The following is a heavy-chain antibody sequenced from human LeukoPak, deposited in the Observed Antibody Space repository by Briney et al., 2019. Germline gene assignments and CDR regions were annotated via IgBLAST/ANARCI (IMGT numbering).Heavy chain of an antibody. CDR3: ASVRGMDV. CDR1: GFPFSSYG. CDR2: ISYDGSNK. J-gene: IGHJ6*02. Sequence: PGGSLRLSCSASGFPFSSYGMHWVRQAPGKGLEWVAVISYDGSNKYYADSVKGRFTISRDNSKNTLYLQMNSLRAEDTAVYYCASVRGMDVWGQGTTVTVSS. V-gene: IGHV3-30*03.